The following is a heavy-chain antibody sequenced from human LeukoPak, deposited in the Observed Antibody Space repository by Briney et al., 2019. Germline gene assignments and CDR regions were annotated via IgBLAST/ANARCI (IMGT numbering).Heavy chain of an antibody. V-gene: IGHV3-23*01. D-gene: IGHD3-22*01. CDR3: GKDRDSSGYYPDAFDI. Sequence: GGSLRLSCAASGFTFSSYAMSWVRQAPGKGLEWVSAISGSGGSTYYADSVKGRFTISRDNSKNTLYLQMNSLRAEDTAVYYCGKDRDSSGYYPDAFDIWGQGTMVTVSS. J-gene: IGHJ3*02. CDR1: GFTFSSYA. CDR2: ISGSGGST.